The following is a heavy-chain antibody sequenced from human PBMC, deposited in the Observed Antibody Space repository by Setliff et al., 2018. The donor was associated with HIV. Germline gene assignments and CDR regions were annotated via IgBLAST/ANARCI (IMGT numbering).Heavy chain of an antibody. CDR3: ARLGSHCSGGSCYRDVFDI. Sequence: PGESLKISCEGSGYSFTSYWIAWVRQMPGKGLEWMGIIYPGDPDTRYSPSFQGQVTISADKSIRNAYLQWSSPKASDTAMYYCARLGSHCSGGSCYRDVFDIWGQGTMVTVS. CDR2: IYPGDPDT. V-gene: IGHV5-51*01. CDR1: GYSFTSYW. D-gene: IGHD2-15*01. J-gene: IGHJ3*02.